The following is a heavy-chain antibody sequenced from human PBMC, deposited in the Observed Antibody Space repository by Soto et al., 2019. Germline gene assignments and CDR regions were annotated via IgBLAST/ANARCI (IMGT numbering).Heavy chain of an antibody. CDR3: AREFGEMISHTYCTGFGL. CDR1: GYTFTNYY. V-gene: IGHV1-46*01. Sequence: ASGKVSCKASGYTFTNYYMHWVRQAPGQGLEWMGIINPSDGSTTYAQKFQGRLTMTRDTSTTTVSLELVSLRSEDTAVYYCAREFGEMISHTYCTGFGLWGLATLV. D-gene: IGHD3-16*01. J-gene: IGHJ4*02. CDR2: INPSDGST.